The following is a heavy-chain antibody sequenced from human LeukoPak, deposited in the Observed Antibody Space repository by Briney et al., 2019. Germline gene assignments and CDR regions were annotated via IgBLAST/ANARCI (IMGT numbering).Heavy chain of an antibody. V-gene: IGHV3-23*01. CDR1: GLTFSSYA. D-gene: IGHD3-22*01. Sequence: GGSLRLSCAASGLTFSSYAMSWVRQAPGKGLEWVSTISGTDFTYYADSVKGRFTISRDNSKNTLYLQMNSLRAEDTAVYYCAKVSDSSGYYYFDYWGQGTLVTVSS. CDR3: AKVSDSSGYYYFDY. CDR2: ISGTDFT. J-gene: IGHJ4*02.